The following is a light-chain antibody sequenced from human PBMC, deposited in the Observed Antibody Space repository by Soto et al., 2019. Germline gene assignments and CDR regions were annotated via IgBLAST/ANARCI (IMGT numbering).Light chain of an antibody. CDR2: AAS. V-gene: IGKV1-39*01. Sequence: DIQMTQSPSSLSASVGDRVTITCQSSQSIISYLNWYQQKAGKAPQLLIYAASSLQSGVPPRFSGSGSGTDFILSISSLQPEDSAIYYCQQSYSSPRTFCQGTKLEI. CDR1: QSIISY. J-gene: IGKJ2*01. CDR3: QQSYSSPRT.